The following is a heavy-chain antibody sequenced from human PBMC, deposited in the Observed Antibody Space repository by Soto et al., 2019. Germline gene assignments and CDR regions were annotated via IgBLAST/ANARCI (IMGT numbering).Heavy chain of an antibody. CDR1: GYTLTELS. CDR2: FDPEDGET. CDR3: ATGFHRYSRIDPFDY. D-gene: IGHD6-13*01. Sequence: ASVKVSCKVSGYTLTELSMHWVRQAPGKGLEWMGGFDPEDGETIYAQKFQGRVTMTEDTSTDTAYMELSSLRSEDTAVYYCATGFHRYSRIDPFDYWGQGTLVTVPQ. J-gene: IGHJ4*02. V-gene: IGHV1-24*01.